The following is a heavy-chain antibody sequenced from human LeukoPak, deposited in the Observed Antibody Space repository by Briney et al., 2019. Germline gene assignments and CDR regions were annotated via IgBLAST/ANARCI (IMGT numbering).Heavy chain of an antibody. D-gene: IGHD3-22*01. CDR3: ARDGLDSSGPVAFDI. Sequence: GGSLRLSCVASEFTVSGNYMSWVRQAPGKGLEWVSIIHINGDTHYADSVKGRFTISRDNSKRTIYLQMNSLRSEDPAVYYCARDGLDSSGPVAFDIWGQGTMVTVSS. CDR1: EFTVSGNY. J-gene: IGHJ3*02. V-gene: IGHV3-66*01. CDR2: IHINGDT.